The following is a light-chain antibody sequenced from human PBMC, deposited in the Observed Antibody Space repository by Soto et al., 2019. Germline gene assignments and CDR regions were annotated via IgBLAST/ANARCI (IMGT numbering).Light chain of an antibody. J-gene: IGKJ1*01. CDR3: QQYDRSPWT. Sequence: EIVLTQSPGTQSLSPGERATLSCRASQSVSSSYLAWHQQKPGQAPRLLIYGASSRATGIPDRFSGSGSGTDFTLTISRLEPEDFAVYYCQQYDRSPWTFGQGTKVEIK. CDR2: GAS. CDR1: QSVSSSY. V-gene: IGKV3-20*01.